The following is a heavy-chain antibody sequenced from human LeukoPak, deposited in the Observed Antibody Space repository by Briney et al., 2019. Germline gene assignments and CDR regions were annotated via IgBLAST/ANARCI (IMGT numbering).Heavy chain of an antibody. CDR1: GYSFTSYW. Sequence: GESLKIPCKGSGYSFTSYWISWVRQMPGKGLEWMGRIDPSDSYTNYSPSFQGHVTISADKSISTAYLQWSSLKASDTAMYYCAGPLDSYYYYGMDVWGQGTTVTVSS. V-gene: IGHV5-10-1*01. J-gene: IGHJ6*02. CDR2: IDPSDSYT. CDR3: AGPLDSYYYYGMDV.